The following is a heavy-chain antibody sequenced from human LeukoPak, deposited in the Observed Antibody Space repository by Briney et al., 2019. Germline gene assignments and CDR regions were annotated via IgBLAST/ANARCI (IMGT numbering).Heavy chain of an antibody. D-gene: IGHD3-22*01. J-gene: IGHJ4*02. CDR1: AFSFSNYN. CDR2: ITGSGGST. V-gene: IGHV3-23*01. CDR3: ARLRSGYYVDY. Sequence: GGSLRLSCAASAFSFSNYNMNWVRQAPGKGLEWVSAITGSGGSTYYADSVKGRFTISRDNSKNTLYLQMNSLRAEDTAVYYCARLRSGYYVDYWGQGTLVTVSS.